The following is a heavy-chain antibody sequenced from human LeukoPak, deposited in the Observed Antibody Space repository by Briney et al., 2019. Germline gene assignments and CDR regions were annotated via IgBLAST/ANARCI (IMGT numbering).Heavy chain of an antibody. D-gene: IGHD1-26*01. CDR3: VRLSGSLV. CDR2: INTNTGNP. V-gene: IGHV7-4-1*02. CDR1: GYTFTSYA. Sequence: GASVKVSCKASGYTFTSYAVNWVRQAPGQGLELMGWINTNTGNPTYAQGFTGRFVFSLDTSVSTAYLQISSLKAEDTAVYYCVRLSGSLVWGQGTLVTVSS. J-gene: IGHJ4*02.